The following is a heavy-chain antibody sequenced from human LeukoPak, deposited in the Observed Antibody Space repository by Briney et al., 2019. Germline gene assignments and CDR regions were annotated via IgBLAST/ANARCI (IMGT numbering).Heavy chain of an antibody. CDR2: IIPILGIA. CDR1: GCTFSSYA. CDR3: AREKGVGYFDY. Sequence: GASVKVSCKASGCTFSSYAISWVRQAPGQGLEWMGRIIPILGIANYAQKFQGRVTITADKSTSTAYMELSSLRSEDTAVYYCAREKGVGYFDYWGQGTLVTVSS. J-gene: IGHJ4*02. D-gene: IGHD2-15*01. V-gene: IGHV1-69*04.